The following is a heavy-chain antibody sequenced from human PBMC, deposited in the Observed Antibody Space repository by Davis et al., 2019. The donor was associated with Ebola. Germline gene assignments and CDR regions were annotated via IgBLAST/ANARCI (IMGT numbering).Heavy chain of an antibody. D-gene: IGHD3-22*01. Sequence: GGSLRLSCAASGFTFSSYAMHWVRQAPGKGLEWVAVISYDGSNKYYADSVKGRFTISRDNSKNTLYLQMSSLRAEDTAVYYCAKDYYDTWGGQGTLVTVSS. CDR1: GFTFSSYA. CDR3: AKDYYDTW. V-gene: IGHV3-30*04. J-gene: IGHJ4*02. CDR2: ISYDGSNK.